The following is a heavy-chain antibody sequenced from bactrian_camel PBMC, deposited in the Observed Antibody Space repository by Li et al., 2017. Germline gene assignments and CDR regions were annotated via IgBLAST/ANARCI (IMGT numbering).Heavy chain of an antibody. V-gene: IGHV3S40*01. CDR3: ATGRDYSDYVLPFND. J-gene: IGHJ4*01. CDR2: INSGGVT. CDR1: GFTFSSSG. Sequence: VQLVESGGGLVQPGGSLRLSCAASGFTFSSSGMRWVRRAPGKELEWVSGINSGGVTYYAKSVNGRFTISKGNAKNTLFLQMSSLKSEDTALYYCATGRDYSDYVLPFNDWGQGTQVTVS. D-gene: IGHD4*01.